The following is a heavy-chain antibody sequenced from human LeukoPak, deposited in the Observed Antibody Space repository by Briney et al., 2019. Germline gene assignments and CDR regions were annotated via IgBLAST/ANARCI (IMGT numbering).Heavy chain of an antibody. D-gene: IGHD6-19*01. J-gene: IGHJ4*02. CDR3: ARGAVAGTGVKY. Sequence: PGGSLLLSCAASGFTFSSYSMNWVRQAPGKGLEWVSSISSSSGYIYYADSVKGRFTISRDNAKNSLYLQMNSLRAEDTAVYYCARGAVAGTGVKYWGQGTLVTVSS. CDR1: GFTFSSYS. V-gene: IGHV3-21*01. CDR2: ISSSSGYI.